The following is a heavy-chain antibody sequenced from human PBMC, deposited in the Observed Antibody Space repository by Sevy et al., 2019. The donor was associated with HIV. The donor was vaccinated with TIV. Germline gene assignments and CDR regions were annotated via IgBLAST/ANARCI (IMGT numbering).Heavy chain of an antibody. D-gene: IGHD3-22*01. CDR3: AGEEYYDSSGPYWFDP. J-gene: IGHJ5*02. CDR1: GFTFSRYA. Sequence: GGSLRLSCAASGFTFSRYAMHWVRQAPGKGLEWVAVIWYDGSKEYYLDSVKGRFTISRDNSKKALYLQRNSLRVEDTALYYCAGEEYYDSSGPYWFDPWGQGTLVTVSS. V-gene: IGHV3-33*01. CDR2: IWYDGSKE.